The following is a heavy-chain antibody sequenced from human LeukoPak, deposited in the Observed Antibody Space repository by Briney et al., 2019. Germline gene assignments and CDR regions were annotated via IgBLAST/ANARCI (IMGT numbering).Heavy chain of an antibody. CDR1: GGSFSGYY. CDR3: ARGGYCSSTSCYSWFDP. J-gene: IGHJ5*02. D-gene: IGHD2-2*01. Sequence: SETLSLTCAVYGGSFSGYYWSWIRQPPGKGLEWLGEINHSGSTNYNPSLKSRVTISVDTSKNQFSLKLSSVTAADTAVYYCARGGYCSSTSCYSWFDPWGQGTLVTVSS. V-gene: IGHV4-34*01. CDR2: INHSGST.